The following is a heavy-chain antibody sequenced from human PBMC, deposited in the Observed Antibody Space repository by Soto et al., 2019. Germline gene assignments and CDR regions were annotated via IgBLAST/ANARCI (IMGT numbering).Heavy chain of an antibody. CDR2: IWYDGSNK. J-gene: IGHJ4*02. CDR3: ARDSYYDSSGYYYEAYYFEY. Sequence: GGSLRLSCAASGFTFSSYGMHWVRQAPGKGLEWVAVIWYDGSNKYYADSVKGRFTISRDNSKNTLYLQMNSLRAEDTAVYYCARDSYYDSSGYYYEAYYFEYWGQGTLVTVSS. D-gene: IGHD3-22*01. V-gene: IGHV3-33*01. CDR1: GFTFSSYG.